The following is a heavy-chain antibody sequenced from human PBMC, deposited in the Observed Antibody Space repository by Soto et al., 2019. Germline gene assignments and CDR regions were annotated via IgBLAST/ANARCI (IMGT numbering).Heavy chain of an antibody. Sequence: GGSLRLSCAASGFTFRNHGMHWVRQAPGKGLEWLTVIWYDGSHKYYADSVKGRFTTLTTDTSTSTAYMELRSLRSDDTAIYYCVRDLDGSGAYYTDFWGQGTLVTVSS. D-gene: IGHD3-10*01. CDR1: GFTFRNHG. V-gene: IGHV3-33*01. CDR3: VRDLDGSGAYYTDF. J-gene: IGHJ4*02. CDR2: IWYDGSHK.